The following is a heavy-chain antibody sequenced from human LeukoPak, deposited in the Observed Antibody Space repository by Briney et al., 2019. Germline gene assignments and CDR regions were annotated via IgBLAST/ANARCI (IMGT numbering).Heavy chain of an antibody. CDR3: ARGRFGYSYGYPLSYFDY. D-gene: IGHD5-18*01. J-gene: IGHJ4*02. CDR2: ISSSGSTI. CDR1: GFTFSDYY. Sequence: GGSLRLSCAASGFTFSDYYMSWIRQAPGKGLEWVSYISSSGSTIYYADSVKGRFTISRDNAKNSLYLQMNSLRAEDTAVYYCARGRFGYSYGYPLSYFDYWGQGTLVTVSS. V-gene: IGHV3-11*04.